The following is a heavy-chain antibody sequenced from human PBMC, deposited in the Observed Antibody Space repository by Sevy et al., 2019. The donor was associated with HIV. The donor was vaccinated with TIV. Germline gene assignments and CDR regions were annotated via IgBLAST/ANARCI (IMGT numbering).Heavy chain of an antibody. J-gene: IGHJ4*02. V-gene: IGHV3-49*04. D-gene: IGHD6-13*01. CDR3: TQCKAAQSIFDY. CDR1: GFTFGDDC. Sequence: SLRLSCTASGFTFGDDCMSWVRQAPGKALEWVAFLESDVYGGTVDHAASVRGRFVISRDDSKTIAYLQMNDLKTEDTGVYYCTQCKAAQSIFDYWGQGALVTVSS. CDR2: LESDVYGGTV.